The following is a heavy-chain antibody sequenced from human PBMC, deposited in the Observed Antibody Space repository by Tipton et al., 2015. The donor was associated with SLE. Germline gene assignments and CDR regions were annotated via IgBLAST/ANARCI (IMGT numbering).Heavy chain of an antibody. J-gene: IGHJ4*02. Sequence: TLSLTCTVSGGSISSSSYYWGWIRQPPGKGLEWIGSIYYSGSTYYNPSLKSRVTISVDTSKNQFSLKLSSVTAADTAVYYCASHIAAATGLFDYWGQGTLVTVSS. CDR1: GGSISSSSYY. V-gene: IGHV4-39*01. CDR3: ASHIAAATGLFDY. CDR2: IYYSGST. D-gene: IGHD6-13*01.